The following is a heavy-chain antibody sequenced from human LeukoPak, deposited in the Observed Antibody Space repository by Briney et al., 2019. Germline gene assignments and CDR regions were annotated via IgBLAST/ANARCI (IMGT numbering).Heavy chain of an antibody. J-gene: IGHJ4*02. Sequence: ASVQVSCKASGYTFTSYYMHWVRQAPGQGLEWMGIINPSGGSTSYAQKFQGRVTMTRDTSTSTVYMELSSLRSEDTAVYYCARRSPNGDFDYWGQGTLVTVSS. V-gene: IGHV1-46*01. CDR1: GYTFTSYY. D-gene: IGHD4-17*01. CDR2: INPSGGST. CDR3: ARRSPNGDFDY.